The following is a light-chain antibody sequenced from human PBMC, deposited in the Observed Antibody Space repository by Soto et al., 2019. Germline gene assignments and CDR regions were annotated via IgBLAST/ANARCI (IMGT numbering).Light chain of an antibody. J-gene: IGLJ1*01. Sequence: QAVVTQPPSVSGAPGQRVTISCTGTTSNIWAGYDVHWYQQLPGTAPKLVIYGNTNRPSGVPDRFAGSKSGTSASLAITGLQAEDEADYYCQSYDSSLSGWVFGSGTTLTVL. CDR1: TSNIWAGYD. V-gene: IGLV1-40*01. CDR2: GNT. CDR3: QSYDSSLSGWV.